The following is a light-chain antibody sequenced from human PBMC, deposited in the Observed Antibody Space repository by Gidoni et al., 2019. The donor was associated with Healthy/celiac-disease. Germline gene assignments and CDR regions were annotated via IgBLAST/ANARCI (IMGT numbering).Light chain of an antibody. V-gene: IGKV3-20*01. CDR2: GAS. J-gene: IGKJ3*01. Sequence: EIVLTQSPGTLSLSPGERATLSCRASQSVRSSYLAWYQQKPGQAPRLLIYGASSRATGIPDRFSGSGSGTDFTLTISRLEPEDFAVYYCQQYGSSFTFXPXTKVDIK. CDR1: QSVRSSY. CDR3: QQYGSSFT.